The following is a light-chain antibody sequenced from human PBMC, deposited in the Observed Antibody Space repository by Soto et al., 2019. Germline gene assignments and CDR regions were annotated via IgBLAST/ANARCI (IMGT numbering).Light chain of an antibody. CDR3: QQRANWWT. Sequence: EIVVTQSPATLSLYPGERATHSSRASQSVSSHLAWYQQKPGQAPRLLIDDASNRATGIPARFSGSGSGTDFTLTISSLEPEDSAVYYCQQRANWWTFGQGTKVDI. J-gene: IGKJ1*01. V-gene: IGKV3-11*01. CDR2: DAS. CDR1: QSVSSH.